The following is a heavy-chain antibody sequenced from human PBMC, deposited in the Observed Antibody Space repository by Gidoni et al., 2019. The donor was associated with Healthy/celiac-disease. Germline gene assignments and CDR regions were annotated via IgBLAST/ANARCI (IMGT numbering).Heavy chain of an antibody. CDR1: GFTFSSYD. D-gene: IGHD3-10*01. J-gene: IGHJ6*02. CDR3: AKGWFGELPTGMDV. Sequence: EVQLLESGGGLVQPGGSLRISCAASGFTFSSYDMSWVRQAPGKGLEWVSASRGSGGSTYYADSVKGRFTISRDNSKNTLYLQMNSLRAEDTAVYYCAKGWFGELPTGMDVWGQGTTVTVSS. CDR2: SRGSGGST. V-gene: IGHV3-23*01.